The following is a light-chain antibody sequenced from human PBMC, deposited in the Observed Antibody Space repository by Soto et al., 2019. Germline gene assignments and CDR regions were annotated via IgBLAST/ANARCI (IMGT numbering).Light chain of an antibody. CDR3: SSYTSNTIDVL. CDR2: DVS. Sequence: QSALTQPASVSGSPGQSITISCTGTTSDYVSWYQHHPGKAPKLMIYDVSNRPSGVSNRFSGSKSGDTASLTISGLQAEDEADYYCSSYTSNTIDVLFGGGTKLTVL. V-gene: IGLV2-14*03. J-gene: IGLJ2*01. CDR1: TSDY.